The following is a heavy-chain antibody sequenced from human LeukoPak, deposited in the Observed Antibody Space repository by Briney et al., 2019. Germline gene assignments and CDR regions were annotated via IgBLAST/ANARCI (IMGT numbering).Heavy chain of an antibody. D-gene: IGHD3-10*01. CDR3: ARDRTPLWFGESPMDY. CDR1: GYSFTGYY. Sequence: GASVKVSCKASGYSFTGYYMHWVRQAPGQGLEWMGWINPNSGDTKYAQKFQGRVTMTRDTSISTAYMELSRLRSDDTAVYYCARDRTPLWFGESPMDYWGQGTLVTVSS. CDR2: INPNSGDT. V-gene: IGHV1-2*02. J-gene: IGHJ4*02.